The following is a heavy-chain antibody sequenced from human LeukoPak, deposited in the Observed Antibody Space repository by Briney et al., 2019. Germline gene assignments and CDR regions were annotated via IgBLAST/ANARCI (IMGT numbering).Heavy chain of an antibody. J-gene: IGHJ4*02. D-gene: IGHD3-10*01. CDR3: ARLDGMVRGGHPKPFDY. CDR2: IKQDGSEK. V-gene: IGHV3-7*01. Sequence: PGGSLRLSCAASGFTFSSYWMSWVRQAPGKGLEWVANIKQDGSEKYYVDSVKGRFTISRDNAKNSLYLQMNSLRAEDTAVYYCARLDGMVRGGHPKPFDYWGQGTLVTVSS. CDR1: GFTFSSYW.